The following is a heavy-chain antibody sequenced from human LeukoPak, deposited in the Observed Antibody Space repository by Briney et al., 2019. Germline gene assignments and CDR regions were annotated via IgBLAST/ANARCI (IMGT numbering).Heavy chain of an antibody. CDR1: GFTFSSYG. Sequence: GGSLRLSCAASGFTFSSYGMHWVRQAPGKGLEWVAVISYDGSNEYYADSVKGRSTISRDNSKNTLYLQMNSLRAEDTAVYYCAKDVAYCGGDCYSGFDYWGQGTLVTVSS. J-gene: IGHJ4*02. CDR2: ISYDGSNE. D-gene: IGHD2-21*02. CDR3: AKDVAYCGGDCYSGFDY. V-gene: IGHV3-30*18.